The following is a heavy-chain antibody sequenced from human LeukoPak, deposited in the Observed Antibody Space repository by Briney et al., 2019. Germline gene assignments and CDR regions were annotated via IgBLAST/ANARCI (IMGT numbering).Heavy chain of an antibody. J-gene: IGHJ6*03. CDR1: GGSISSGSYY. V-gene: IGHV4-61*02. D-gene: IGHD2-15*01. CDR2: IYTSGST. CDR3: ARASEGVVAAPLQAVAYYYYYMDV. Sequence: SETLSLTCTVSGGSISSGSYYWSWIRQPAGKGLEWIGRIYTSGSTNYNPSLKSRVTISVDTSKNQFSLKLSSVTAADTAVYYCARASEGVVAAPLQAVAYYYYYMDVWGKGTTVTISS.